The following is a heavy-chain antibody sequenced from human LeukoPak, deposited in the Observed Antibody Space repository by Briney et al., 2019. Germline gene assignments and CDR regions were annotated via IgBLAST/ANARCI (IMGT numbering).Heavy chain of an antibody. CDR3: ARGIGTSYDSSRDAFDI. CDR1: AGSINSGDYY. CDR2: LYSPGTH. D-gene: IGHD3-22*01. J-gene: IGHJ3*02. V-gene: IGHV4-61*02. Sequence: PSQTLSLTCTVSAGSINSGDYYWSWIRQPAGKGLEWIGRLYSPGTHYNYNPSVKSRVTISIDTSKNQFSLKLTSVTAADTAVYYCARGIGTSYDSSRDAFDIWGQGTMVTVSS.